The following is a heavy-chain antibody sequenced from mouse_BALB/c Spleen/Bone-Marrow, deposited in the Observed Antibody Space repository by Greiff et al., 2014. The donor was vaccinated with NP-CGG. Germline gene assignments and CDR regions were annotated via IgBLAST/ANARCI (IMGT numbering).Heavy chain of an antibody. CDR3: SRGNYGNYLDYFDY. J-gene: IGHJ2*01. CDR2: INSNGGST. V-gene: IGHV5-6-3*01. Sequence: EVQLVESGGGLVQPGGSLKLSCAASGFTFSSYGMSWARQTPDKRLELVASINSNGGSTYYPDSVKGRFTISRDNAKNTLSLQMMSLKSEDTAMYYFSRGNYGNYLDYFDYWGQGTTLTVSS. CDR1: GFTFSSYG. D-gene: IGHD2-1*01.